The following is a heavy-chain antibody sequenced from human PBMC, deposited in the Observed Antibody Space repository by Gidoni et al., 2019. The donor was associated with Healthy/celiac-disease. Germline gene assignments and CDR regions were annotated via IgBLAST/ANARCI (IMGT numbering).Heavy chain of an antibody. CDR1: GYTFTGYY. CDR3: ARDAARYSSSSKKGMDV. CDR2: INPNSGGT. J-gene: IGHJ6*02. V-gene: IGHV1-2*04. Sequence: QVQLVQSGAEVKKPGASVKVSCTASGYTFTGYYMHWVRQAPGQGLEWMGWINPNSGGTNYAQKFQGWVTMTRDTSISTAYMELSRLRSDDTAVYYCARDAARYSSSSKKGMDVWGQGTTVTVSS. D-gene: IGHD6-13*01.